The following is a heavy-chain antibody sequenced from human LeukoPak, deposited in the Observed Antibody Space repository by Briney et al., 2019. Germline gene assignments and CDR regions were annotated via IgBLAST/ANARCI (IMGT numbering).Heavy chain of an antibody. CDR2: SNSDGSST. D-gene: IGHD1-26*01. J-gene: IGHJ6*03. V-gene: IGHV3-74*01. Sequence: GGSLRLSCAACGFTFSSYWMHWMRQAPGKGLVWVSRSNSDGSSTSYADSMKGRFTISRDNAKNTLYLRMNSLRAEDTAMYYCARVDGSYYPDYYYYMDVWGKGTTVTVSS. CDR1: GFTFSSYW. CDR3: ARVDGSYYPDYYYYMDV.